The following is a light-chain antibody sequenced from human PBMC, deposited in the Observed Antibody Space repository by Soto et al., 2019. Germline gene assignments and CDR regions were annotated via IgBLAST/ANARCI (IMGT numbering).Light chain of an antibody. CDR3: HQYGSSYT. J-gene: IGKJ2*01. CDR2: GAS. V-gene: IGKV3-20*01. CDR1: QSVSSSY. Sequence: IVLTQSPGTLSLSPGERATLSCRASQSVSSSYLAWYQQKPAQAPRLLIYGASSRATGIPDRFSGSGSGTDFTLTISRLEPEDFAVYYCHQYGSSYTFGQGTKLEIK.